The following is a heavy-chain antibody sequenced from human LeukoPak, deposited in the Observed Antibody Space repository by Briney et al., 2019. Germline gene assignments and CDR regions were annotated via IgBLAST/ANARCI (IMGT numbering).Heavy chain of an antibody. CDR3: AKGPHRDY. CDR1: GFTFNTYA. J-gene: IGHJ4*02. Sequence: PGGSLRLSCAASGFTFNTYALAWVRQAPGKGLEWVSSISASGIGTYYADSVKGRFTISRDNSKNMLYFQMNNLRAEDTAVYYCAKGPHRDYWGQGTLLTVSS. CDR2: ISASGIGT. V-gene: IGHV3-23*01.